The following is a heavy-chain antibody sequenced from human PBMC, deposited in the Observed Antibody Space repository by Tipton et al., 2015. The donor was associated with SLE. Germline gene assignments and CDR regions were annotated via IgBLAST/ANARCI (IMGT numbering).Heavy chain of an antibody. CDR2: IIPFFGTA. V-gene: IGHV1-69*01. CDR3: ARGAGYSGTSGYSFDH. J-gene: IGHJ4*02. D-gene: IGHD3-22*01. Sequence: QLVQSGAEVKKPGSSVKVSCKASGDTFSNYAFTWVRQAPGQGLEWVGGIIPFFGTANSAQKFQGRVTITADESTSTAYMELNSLRSEDTAVYYCARGAGYSGTSGYSFDHWGQGALVTVSS. CDR1: GDTFSNYA.